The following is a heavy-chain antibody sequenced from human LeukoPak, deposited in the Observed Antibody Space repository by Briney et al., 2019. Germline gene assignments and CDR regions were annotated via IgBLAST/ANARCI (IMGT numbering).Heavy chain of an antibody. V-gene: IGHV3-33*01. J-gene: IGHJ4*02. CDR1: GFTFRNHG. CDR2: IRFDASNT. Sequence: GTSLRLSCAASGFTFRNHGMHWVRQAPGKGLEWLVLIRFDASNTFYAASVKGRSTISRDNSKNTLSLQLNSLKAEDTGLYYCARALSVDSGWFYFHFWGQGALVTVSS. CDR3: ARALSVDSGWFYFHF. D-gene: IGHD6-19*01.